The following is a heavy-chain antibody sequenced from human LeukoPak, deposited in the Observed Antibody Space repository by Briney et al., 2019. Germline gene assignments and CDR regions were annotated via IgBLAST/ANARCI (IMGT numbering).Heavy chain of an antibody. V-gene: IGHV3-23*01. J-gene: IGHJ5*02. CDR1: GFTSSTYA. CDR2: ISGSGGST. Sequence: AGGSLGLSCAASGFTSSTYAMSWVRQAPGKGLEWVPVISGSGGSTDYGDSVKGRFTISRDNSRNTLYLQMNSLRVEDTAVYYCAKGRSFDPWGQGTLVTVSS. CDR3: AKGRSFDP.